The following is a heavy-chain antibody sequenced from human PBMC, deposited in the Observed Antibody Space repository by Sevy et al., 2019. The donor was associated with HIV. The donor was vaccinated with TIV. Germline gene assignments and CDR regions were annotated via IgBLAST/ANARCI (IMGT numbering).Heavy chain of an antibody. CDR2: IFHTGNT. CDR1: GDSLSSGAYS. V-gene: IGHV4-30-2*01. D-gene: IGHD4-17*01. J-gene: IGHJ3*02. Sequence: SETLSLTCAVSGDSLSSGAYSWNWIRQPSGKALEWIGYIFHTGNTYYNSSLRSRVTISVDTSKNQFSLKMTSVTAADTAVYYCARDGGTVTSPGCFDIWGQGTMVTVSS. CDR3: ARDGGTVTSPGCFDI.